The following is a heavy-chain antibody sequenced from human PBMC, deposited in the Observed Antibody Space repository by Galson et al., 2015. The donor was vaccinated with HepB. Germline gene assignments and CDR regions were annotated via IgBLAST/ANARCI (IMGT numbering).Heavy chain of an antibody. V-gene: IGHV3-7*01. Sequence: SLRLSCAASGFTFSSFWMSWVRQAPGKGLEWVANINQDGSDRYYVDSVKGRFTISRDNAKNSLYLQMNSLRAEDTAVYYCARGPDCSDTSCDRPYFDHWGQGALVTVSS. CDR3: ARGPDCSDTSCDRPYFDH. CDR2: INQDGSDR. D-gene: IGHD2-2*02. J-gene: IGHJ4*02. CDR1: GFTFSSFW.